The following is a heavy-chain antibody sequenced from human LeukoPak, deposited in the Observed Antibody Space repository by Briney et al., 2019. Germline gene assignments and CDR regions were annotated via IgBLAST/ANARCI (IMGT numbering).Heavy chain of an antibody. CDR1: GATFSSYV. J-gene: IGHJ4*02. CDR2: IIPIFGIA. Sequence: GASVKVSCKASGATFSSYVISWVRQAPGHGLEWMGGIIPIFGIANYAQKFQGRVTITTDESTSPAYTELCSLRSEDTAVYYCAVHRIRVAGTGGYYFDYWGQGTLVTVSS. D-gene: IGHD6-19*01. CDR3: AVHRIRVAGTGGYYFDY. V-gene: IGHV1-69*05.